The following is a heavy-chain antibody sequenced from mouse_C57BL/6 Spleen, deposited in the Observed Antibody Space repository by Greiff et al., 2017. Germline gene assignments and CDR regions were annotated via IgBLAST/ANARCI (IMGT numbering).Heavy chain of an antibody. V-gene: IGHV14-2*01. CDR1: GFNIKDYS. Sequence: VQLQQSGAELVKPGASVKLSCTASGFNIKDYSMHWVNQRPEQGLEWIGRIDPEDGESKSSPKFPVKATITAETSSNTAYLQLSSLTSEDTAVDYCATGSLYGSSYYYAMDYWGQGTSVTVSS. CDR2: IDPEDGES. J-gene: IGHJ4*01. D-gene: IGHD1-1*01. CDR3: ATGSLYGSSYYYAMDY.